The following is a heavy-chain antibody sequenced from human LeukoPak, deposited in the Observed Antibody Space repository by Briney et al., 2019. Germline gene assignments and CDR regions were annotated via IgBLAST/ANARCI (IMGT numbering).Heavy chain of an antibody. CDR2: ISYDGANE. CDR3: AKDRGYGSGSYYHIDS. Sequence: GGSLRLSCAASGLSFTSFAMHWVRQAPGKGLEWVAVISYDGANEYYADSVKGRFTISGDNAKNMLYLQMSSLRPEDTAVYYCAKDRGYGSGSYYHIDSWGQGTLVTVSS. D-gene: IGHD3-10*01. J-gene: IGHJ4*02. CDR1: GLSFTSFA. V-gene: IGHV3-30-3*01.